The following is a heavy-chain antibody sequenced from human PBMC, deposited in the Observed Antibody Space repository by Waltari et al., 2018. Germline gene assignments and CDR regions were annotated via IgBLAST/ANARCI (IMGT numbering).Heavy chain of an antibody. V-gene: IGHV4-30-4*08. D-gene: IGHD3-3*01. J-gene: IGHJ4*02. Sequence: QVQLQESGPGLVKPSQTLSLTCTVFGGSINSGDLYWGWRIQPPGKGLEWFGCISYSGNSYYNPSLKSRVAMSLDTSKNQFSLKLSSVSAADTAVYYCARLSTIFGVISHFDNWGQGTLVTVSS. CDR3: ARLSTIFGVISHFDN. CDR2: ISYSGNS. CDR1: GGSINSGDLY.